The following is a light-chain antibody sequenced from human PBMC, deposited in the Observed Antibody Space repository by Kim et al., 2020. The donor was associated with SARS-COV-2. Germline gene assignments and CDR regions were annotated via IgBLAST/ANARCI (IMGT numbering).Light chain of an antibody. Sequence: APGKTARITCGGNNSGSKSVHWYQQKPGPAPVLVIYYDSDRPSGIPERFSGSNSGNTATLTISRVEAGDEADYYCQVWDSSSDHRVFGGGTQLTVL. CDR3: QVWDSSSDHRV. V-gene: IGLV3-21*04. J-gene: IGLJ3*02. CDR2: YDS. CDR1: NSGSKS.